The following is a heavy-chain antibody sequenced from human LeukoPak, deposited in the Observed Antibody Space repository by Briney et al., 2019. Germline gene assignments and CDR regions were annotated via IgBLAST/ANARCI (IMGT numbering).Heavy chain of an antibody. Sequence: SETLSLTCTGSGGSISGYYWSWARQPPGKGLEWSGYISYIGSTYYNPTLNSRVTISVDASKNQFSLKVNSVTAADTAIYYCARHADSSGWSEMDYWGQGTLVAVSS. D-gene: IGHD6-19*01. CDR3: ARHADSSGWSEMDY. V-gene: IGHV4-59*08. CDR2: ISYIGST. CDR1: GGSISGYY. J-gene: IGHJ4*02.